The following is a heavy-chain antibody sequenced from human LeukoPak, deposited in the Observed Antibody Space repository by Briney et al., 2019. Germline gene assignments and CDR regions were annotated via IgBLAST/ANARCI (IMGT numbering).Heavy chain of an antibody. D-gene: IGHD2-21*02. V-gene: IGHV3-48*03. CDR2: IYSSGRSM. Sequence: GGSLRLSCAVSGFIFRNYEMNWVRQAPGKGLEWISYIYSSGRSMYYADSVKGRFTISRDNAKNSLYLQMNSLRAEDTAVYYCARETSDCGGDCHDYWGQGTLVTASS. CDR1: GFIFRNYE. J-gene: IGHJ4*02. CDR3: ARETSDCGGDCHDY.